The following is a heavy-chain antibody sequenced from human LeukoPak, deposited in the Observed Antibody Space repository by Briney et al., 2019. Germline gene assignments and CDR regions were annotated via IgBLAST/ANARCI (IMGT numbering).Heavy chain of an antibody. CDR3: AKGSGYDTGFDY. CDR2: ISYDGSNK. V-gene: IGHV3-30*18. CDR1: GFTFSSYG. D-gene: IGHD3-9*01. Sequence: GRSLRLSCAASGFTFSSYGMHWVRQAPGKGLEWVAVISYDGSNKYYADSVKGRFTISRDNSKNTLYLQMNSLRAEDTAVYYCAKGSGYDTGFDYWGQGTLVTVSS. J-gene: IGHJ4*02.